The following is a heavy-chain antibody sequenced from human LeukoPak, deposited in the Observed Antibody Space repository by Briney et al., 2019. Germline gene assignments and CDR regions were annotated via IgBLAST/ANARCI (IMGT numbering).Heavy chain of an antibody. CDR2: IYSGGDT. V-gene: IGHV3-66*02. CDR1: GFTVSSNY. J-gene: IGHJ3*02. CDR3: ATRYCSSGSRYRGAFDI. D-gene: IGHD2-15*01. Sequence: GGSLRLSCAASGFTVSSNYMSWVRQAPGEGLEWVSLIYSGGDTYYADSVKGRFTISRDNSKNTLYLQMDSLRAEDTALYYCATRYCSSGSRYRGAFDIWGQGTMVTVSS.